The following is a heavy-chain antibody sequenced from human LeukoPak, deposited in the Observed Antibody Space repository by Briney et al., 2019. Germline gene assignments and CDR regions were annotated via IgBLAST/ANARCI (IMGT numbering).Heavy chain of an antibody. CDR1: GFTFRSYW. J-gene: IGHJ4*02. CDR2: INQDGGGG. D-gene: IGHD6-19*01. Sequence: PGGSLRLSCAASGFTFRSYWMTWVRQAPGKGLEWVAKINQDGGGGYYVDSVKGRFTISRDNAKNSLYLQMNSLRAKDTAIYYCARDKGGAVAGRGNLGYWGQGTLVTVSS. CDR3: ARDKGGAVAGRGNLGY. V-gene: IGHV3-7*04.